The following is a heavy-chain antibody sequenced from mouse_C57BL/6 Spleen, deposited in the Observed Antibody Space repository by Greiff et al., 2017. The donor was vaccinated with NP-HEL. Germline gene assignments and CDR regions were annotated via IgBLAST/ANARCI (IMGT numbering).Heavy chain of an antibody. J-gene: IGHJ1*03. CDR1: GFTFSDYG. V-gene: IGHV5-17*01. CDR3: ARPSLRTLYGYFDV. D-gene: IGHD1-1*01. CDR2: ISSGSSTI. Sequence: EVQLVESGGGLVKPGGSLKLSCAASGFTFSDYGMHWVRQAPEKGLEWVAYISSGSSTIYSAATVQGRFTSSRDNAKNTLFLQMTSLRSEDTAMYYCARPSLRTLYGYFDVWGTGTTVTVSS.